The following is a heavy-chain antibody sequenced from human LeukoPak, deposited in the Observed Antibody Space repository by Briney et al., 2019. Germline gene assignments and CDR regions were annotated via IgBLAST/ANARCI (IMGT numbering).Heavy chain of an antibody. J-gene: IGHJ6*03. V-gene: IGHV4-59*01. CDR3: ARVNYGDYVEDYYYYMDV. D-gene: IGHD4-17*01. CDR1: GGSISSYY. Sequence: SETLSLTCTVSGGSISSYYWSWIRQPPGKGLEWIGYIYYSGSTNYNPSLKSRVTISVDTSKNRFSLKLSSVTAADTAVYYCARVNYGDYVEDYYYYMDVWGKGTTVTVSS. CDR2: IYYSGST.